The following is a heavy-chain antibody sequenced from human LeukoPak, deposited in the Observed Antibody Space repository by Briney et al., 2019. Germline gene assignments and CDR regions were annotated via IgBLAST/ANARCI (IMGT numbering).Heavy chain of an antibody. CDR2: IYYSGST. V-gene: IGHV4-59*08. Sequence: SETLSLTCTVSGGSISSYYWSWIRQPPGKGLEWIGYIYYSGSTNYNPSLKSRVTISVDTSKNQFSLKLSSVTAADTAVYYCARGANGDTSGYPYYYYGMDVWGQGTTVTVSS. CDR3: ARGANGDTSGYPYYYYGMDV. D-gene: IGHD3-22*01. CDR1: GGSISSYY. J-gene: IGHJ6*02.